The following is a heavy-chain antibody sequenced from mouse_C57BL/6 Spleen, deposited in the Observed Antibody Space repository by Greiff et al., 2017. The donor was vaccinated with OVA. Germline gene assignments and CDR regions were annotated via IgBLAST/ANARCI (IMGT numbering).Heavy chain of an antibody. CDR3: AREDSNYAMDY. Sequence: QVQLQQSGAELVKPGASVKISCKASGYAFSSYWMNWVKQRPGKGLEWIGQIYPGDGDTNYNGKFKGKATLTADKSSSTAYMQLISLTSEDSAVYFCAREDSNYAMDYWGQGTSVTVSS. V-gene: IGHV1-80*01. CDR1: GYAFSSYW. CDR2: IYPGDGDT. D-gene: IGHD2-5*01. J-gene: IGHJ4*01.